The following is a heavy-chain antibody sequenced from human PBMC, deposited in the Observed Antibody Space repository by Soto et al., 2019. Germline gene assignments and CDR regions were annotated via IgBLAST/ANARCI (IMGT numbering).Heavy chain of an antibody. CDR3: VKGGWLDD. J-gene: IGHJ5*02. CDR2: ITSSGGPT. Sequence: VQLLESGGGLIQPGGSLRLSCAASGFPFSTYEMTWARQSPGKGLEWVAFITSSGGPTYYADSVRCRFTISRDNSKNTLYLQMDSLRVEDTARYYGVKGGWLDDWGQGTLVTVSS. V-gene: IGHV3-23*01. CDR1: GFPFSTYE.